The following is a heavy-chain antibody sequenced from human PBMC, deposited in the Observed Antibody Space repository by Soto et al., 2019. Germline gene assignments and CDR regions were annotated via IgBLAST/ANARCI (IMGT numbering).Heavy chain of an antibody. CDR2: MNSDGSST. CDR3: ATAEVDY. J-gene: IGHJ4*02. Sequence: PGGSLRLSCAASGFTFGNSWMHWVRQAPGEGLEGVSRMNSDGSSTSYADSMKGGFPVARDNAKKTLYLQMNTLRAADPDVYYCATAEVDYWGAGTLATVAS. V-gene: IGHV3-74*01. CDR1: GFTFGNSW.